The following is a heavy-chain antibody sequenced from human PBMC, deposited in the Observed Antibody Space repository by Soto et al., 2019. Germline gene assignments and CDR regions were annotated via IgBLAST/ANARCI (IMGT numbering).Heavy chain of an antibody. J-gene: IGHJ4*02. CDR1: GFTFSNAW. Sequence: EVQLVESGGGLVKPGGSLRLSCAASGFTFSNAWMSWVRQGPGKGLEWVGRIKSKTDGGTTDYAAPVKGRFTISRDDSKNTLYLQMSSLKTEDTAVYYCTSYDFWSGYQAYYFDYWGQGTLVTVSS. V-gene: IGHV3-15*01. D-gene: IGHD3-3*01. CDR3: TSYDFWSGYQAYYFDY. CDR2: IKSKTDGGTT.